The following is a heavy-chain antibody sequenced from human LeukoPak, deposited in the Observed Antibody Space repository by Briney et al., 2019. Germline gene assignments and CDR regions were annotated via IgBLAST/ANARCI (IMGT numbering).Heavy chain of an antibody. CDR3: ARWRGRIEYNWFDP. V-gene: IGHV4-39*01. CDR1: GVSISETSYY. CDR2: IYYSGST. D-gene: IGHD2-15*01. Sequence: SETLSLTCTVSGVSISETSYYWGWIRQPPGKGLEWIGSIYYSGSTYYNPSLKSRVTISVDTSKNQSSLKLSSVTAADTAVYYCARWRGRIEYNWFDPWGQGTLVTVSS. J-gene: IGHJ5*02.